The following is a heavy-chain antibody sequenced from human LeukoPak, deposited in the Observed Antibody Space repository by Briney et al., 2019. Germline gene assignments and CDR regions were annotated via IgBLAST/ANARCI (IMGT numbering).Heavy chain of an antibody. CDR2: IYYTGST. D-gene: IGHD6-19*01. Sequence: SETLSLTCSVSGGSISGSGYYWAWIRQPPGKGLEWIGSIYYTGSTHYNSSLKSRVTMSVDTSKNQFSLKLSSVTAADTAVYYCARHLTVAGGDAFDIWGQGTMVTVSS. CDR3: ARHLTVAGGDAFDI. J-gene: IGHJ3*02. V-gene: IGHV4-39*01. CDR1: GGSISGSGYY.